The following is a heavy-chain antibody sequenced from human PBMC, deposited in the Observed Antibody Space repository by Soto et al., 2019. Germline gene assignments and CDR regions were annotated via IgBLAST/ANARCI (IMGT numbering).Heavy chain of an antibody. D-gene: IGHD3-10*01. Sequence: PSETLSLTCSVSGASISIGTDYWGWIRQPPGKGLEWIGSIYYSGSTYYNPSLKSRVTISVDTSKNQFSLKLSSVTAADTAVYYCARGNYYGSGSYYNWFDPWGQGTLVTVSS. V-gene: IGHV4-39*01. CDR3: ARGNYYGSGSYYNWFDP. J-gene: IGHJ5*02. CDR2: IYYSGST. CDR1: GASISIGTDY.